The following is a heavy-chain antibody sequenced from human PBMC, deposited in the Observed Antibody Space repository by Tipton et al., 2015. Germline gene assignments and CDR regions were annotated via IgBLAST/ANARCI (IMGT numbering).Heavy chain of an antibody. V-gene: IGHV3-7*01. Sequence: SLRLSCAASGFTFSDYYMSWIRQAPGKGLEWVANIKQDGSEKYYVGSVKGRFTISRDNAENSLYLRMNSLRVEDTAVYYCAKDYWDVLSTYQELVFSNYLDYWGQGTLVTVSS. CDR2: IKQDGSEK. CDR1: GFTFSDYY. D-gene: IGHD6-6*01. CDR3: AKDYWDVLSTYQELVFSNYLDY. J-gene: IGHJ4*02.